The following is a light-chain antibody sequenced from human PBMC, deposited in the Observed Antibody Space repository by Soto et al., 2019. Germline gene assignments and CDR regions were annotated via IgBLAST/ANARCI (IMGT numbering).Light chain of an antibody. J-gene: IGLJ1*01. CDR2: EVS. V-gene: IGLV2-14*01. CDR3: RSYRSIGTLV. CDR1: SSDVGGYNY. Sequence: SLLTQPASVSGSPGQSITISCTGTSSDVGGYNYVSWYQQHPGKAPKVMIYEVSNRPSGVSNRFSGSKSGNAASLTISGLQAEDEADYYCRSYRSIGTLVFGTGTKVTVL.